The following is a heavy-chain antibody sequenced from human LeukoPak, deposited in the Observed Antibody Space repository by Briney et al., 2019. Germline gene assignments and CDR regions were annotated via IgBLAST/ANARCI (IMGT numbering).Heavy chain of an antibody. J-gene: IGHJ1*01. Sequence: KPSETLSLTCTVSGGSISSYYWSWIRQPPGKGLEWIGYIYYSGSTNYNPSLKSRVTISVDTSKNQFSLKLSSVTAAETAVYYCARVRGSSWSYPEYFQHWGQGTLVTVSS. CDR3: ARVRGSSWSYPEYFQH. D-gene: IGHD6-13*01. CDR2: IYYSGST. CDR1: GGSISSYY. V-gene: IGHV4-59*01.